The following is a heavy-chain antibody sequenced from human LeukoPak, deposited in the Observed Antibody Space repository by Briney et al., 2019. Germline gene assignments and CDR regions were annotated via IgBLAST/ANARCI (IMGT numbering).Heavy chain of an antibody. Sequence: SETLSLTCAVYGGSFSGYYWSWIRQPPGKGLEWIGEINHSGSTNYNPSLKSRVTISVDTSKNQFSLKLSSVTAADTAVYYCARHSYGLRYFDWLLPNWFDPWGQGTLVTVSS. CDR1: GGSFSGYY. D-gene: IGHD3-9*01. CDR2: INHSGST. V-gene: IGHV4-34*01. J-gene: IGHJ5*02. CDR3: ARHSYGLRYFDWLLPNWFDP.